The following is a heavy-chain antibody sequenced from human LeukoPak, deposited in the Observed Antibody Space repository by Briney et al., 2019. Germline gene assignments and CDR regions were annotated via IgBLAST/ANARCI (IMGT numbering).Heavy chain of an antibody. D-gene: IGHD1-26*01. Sequence: GGSLRLSCAASGFTFSSYAMSWVRQAPGRGLVWVSHINSHGSSTNYADSVKGRFTISRDNAKNTLYLQMNSLRAEDTAVYYCARVGGSYSVDYWGQETLVTVSS. CDR3: ARVGGSYSVDY. CDR2: INSHGSST. V-gene: IGHV3-74*01. J-gene: IGHJ4*02. CDR1: GFTFSSYA.